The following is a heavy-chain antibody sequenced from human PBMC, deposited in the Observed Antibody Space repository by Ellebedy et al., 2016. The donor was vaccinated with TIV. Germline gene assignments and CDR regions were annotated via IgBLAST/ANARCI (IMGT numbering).Heavy chain of an antibody. V-gene: IGHV3-23*01. D-gene: IGHD3-22*01. CDR1: GFTFSSYS. Sequence: GGSLRLSCAASGFTFSSYSMNWVRQAPGKGLEWVSAISGSGGSTYYADSVKGRYTISRDNSKNTLYLQMNSLRAEDTAVYYCARGEYYYDSSGYYRGEYFQHWGQGTLVTVSS. CDR2: ISGSGGST. J-gene: IGHJ1*01. CDR3: ARGEYYYDSSGYYRGEYFQH.